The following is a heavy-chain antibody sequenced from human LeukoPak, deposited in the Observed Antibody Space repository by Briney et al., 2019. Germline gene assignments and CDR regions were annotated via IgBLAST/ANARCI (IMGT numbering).Heavy chain of an antibody. CDR3: AKGGRTTWFDP. V-gene: IGHV3-23*01. CDR2: IRKTGGET. CDR1: GFTFGDYS. Sequence: PGGSLRLSCAASGFTFGDYSMTWVRQAPGKGLEWVSTIRKTGGETYYADSVKGRFTVSRDNSKNTLSVEMNSLRAEDTAVYYCAKGGRTTWFDPWGQGTLVTVSS. D-gene: IGHD2-2*01. J-gene: IGHJ5*02.